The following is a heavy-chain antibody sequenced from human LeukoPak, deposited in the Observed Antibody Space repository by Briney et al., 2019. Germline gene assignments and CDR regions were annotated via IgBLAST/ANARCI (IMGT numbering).Heavy chain of an antibody. Sequence: SETLSLTCTVSGGSLSNYCWNWIRQPPGKGLEWIGYVYYSGSTNYNPSLKSRVAISVDASKNQFSLRLSSVTAADTAVYYCARQGGYSSSPDYWGQGTLVTVSS. D-gene: IGHD6-13*01. J-gene: IGHJ4*02. V-gene: IGHV4-59*08. CDR3: ARQGGYSSSPDY. CDR1: GGSLSNYC. CDR2: VYYSGST.